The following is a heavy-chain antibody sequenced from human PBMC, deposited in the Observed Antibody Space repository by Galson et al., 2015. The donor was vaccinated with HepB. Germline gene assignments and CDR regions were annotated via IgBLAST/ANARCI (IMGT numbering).Heavy chain of an antibody. Sequence: QSGAEVKKPGESLRISCKGSGYSFTSYWISWVRQMPGKGLEWMGRIDPSDSYTNYSPSFQCHVTISADKSISTAYLQWSSLKSSNTTMYYCARLHSYTKNQHPFNICAQRTMVTISS. CDR2: IDPSDSYT. CDR1: GYSFTSYW. J-gene: IGHJ3*02. V-gene: IGHV5-10-1*01. CDR3: ARLHSYTKNQHPFNI. D-gene: IGHD2-2*02.